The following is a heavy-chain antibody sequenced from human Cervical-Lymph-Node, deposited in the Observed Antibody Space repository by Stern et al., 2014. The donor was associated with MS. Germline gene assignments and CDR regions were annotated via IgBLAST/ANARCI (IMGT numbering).Heavy chain of an antibody. V-gene: IGHV1-24*01. Sequence: QVQLGQSGAEVKKPGASVTVSCQVSGYTLTELSMHWVRQAPGTGLEWMGGFDPEDGDPIYAQKFQGRVTMTEDTSTDTAYMELSSLRSEDTAVYYCATDRDDFRSGYSAPTKGYGLDVWGQGTTVTVTS. J-gene: IGHJ6*02. CDR1: GYTLTELS. CDR2: FDPEDGDP. D-gene: IGHD3-3*01. CDR3: ATDRDDFRSGYSAPTKGYGLDV.